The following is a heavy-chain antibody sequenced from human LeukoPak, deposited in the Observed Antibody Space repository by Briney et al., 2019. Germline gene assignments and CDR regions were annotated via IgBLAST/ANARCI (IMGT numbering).Heavy chain of an antibody. J-gene: IGHJ3*02. D-gene: IGHD4-23*01. V-gene: IGHV4-61*02. Sequence: SQTLSLTCTVSGDSISSGNYYWTWIRQPAGKGLEWIGRIYTSGSTNYNPSLKSRVTISVDTSKNQFSLKLSSVTAADTAVYYCARVLVDDYGGSDAFDIWGHGTMVTVSS. CDR1: GDSISSGNYY. CDR3: ARVLVDDYGGSDAFDI. CDR2: IYTSGST.